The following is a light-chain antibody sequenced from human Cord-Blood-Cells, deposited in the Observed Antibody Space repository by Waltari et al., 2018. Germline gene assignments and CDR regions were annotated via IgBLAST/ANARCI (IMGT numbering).Light chain of an antibody. CDR2: DVS. CDR1: SSVVGGYNY. CDR3: CSYAGSVV. V-gene: IGLV2-11*01. Sequence: QSALTQPRSVSGSPGQSVTTSCTGTSSVVGGYNYVSWYQQHPGKAPKLMIYDVSKRPSGVPDRFSGSKSGNTASLTISGLQAEDEADYYCCSYAGSVVFGGGTKLTVL. J-gene: IGLJ2*01.